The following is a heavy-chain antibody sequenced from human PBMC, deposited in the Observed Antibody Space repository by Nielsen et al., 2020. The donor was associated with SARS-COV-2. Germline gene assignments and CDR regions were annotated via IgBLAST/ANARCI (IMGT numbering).Heavy chain of an antibody. CDR1: GFTFSAYW. Sequence: GESLKISCAASGFTFSAYWVHWVRQVPGKWLVWVSRINPDGTRVAYADSVKGRFTISRDNAKNSLYLQMNSLRVEDTAVYYCARDPPKGNGLLLFGDSSGPSSYWGQGTLVTVSS. D-gene: IGHD3-10*01. J-gene: IGHJ4*02. CDR3: ARDPPKGNGLLLFGDSSGPSSY. CDR2: INPDGTRV. V-gene: IGHV3-74*01.